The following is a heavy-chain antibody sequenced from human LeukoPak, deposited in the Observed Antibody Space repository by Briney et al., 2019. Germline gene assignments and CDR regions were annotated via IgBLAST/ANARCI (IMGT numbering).Heavy chain of an antibody. J-gene: IGHJ4*02. CDR1: GFSLSTSGMC. CDR3: ARGLYGGNSSAALDY. V-gene: IGHV2-70*11. CDR2: IDWDDDK. D-gene: IGHD4-23*01. Sequence: ESGPALVKPTQTLTLTCTFSGFSLSTSGMCVSWIRQPPGKALEWLARIDWDDDKYYSTSLKTRLTISKDTSKNQVVLTMTNMDPVDTATYYCARGLYGGNSSAALDYWGQGTLVTVSS.